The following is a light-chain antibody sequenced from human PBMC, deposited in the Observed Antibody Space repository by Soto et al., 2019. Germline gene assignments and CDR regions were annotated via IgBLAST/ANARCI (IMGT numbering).Light chain of an antibody. CDR2: AAS. CDR1: QSISRS. V-gene: IGKV1-39*01. CDR3: QQSYSTPLT. Sequence: DIQMTQSPSSLSASVGDRVTITCRASQSISRSLSWYQQKPGKAPKLLIYAASSLQSGVPSRFSGSGSGTDFTLTISSLQPEDFATYDCQQSYSTPLTFGPGTKVDIK. J-gene: IGKJ3*01.